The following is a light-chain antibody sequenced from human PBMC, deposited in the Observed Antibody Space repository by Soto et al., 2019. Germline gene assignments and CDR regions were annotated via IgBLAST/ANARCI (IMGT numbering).Light chain of an antibody. CDR1: QGARSY. J-gene: IGKJ4*01. Sequence: PGDRATLSCRASQGARSYFAWYQQKPGQAPRLLIYDASTRAAGIPARFSGSGSGTDFTLTISSLEPEDFAVYYCQQHSDWPLTFGGGTKVEIK. V-gene: IGKV3-11*01. CDR3: QQHSDWPLT. CDR2: DAS.